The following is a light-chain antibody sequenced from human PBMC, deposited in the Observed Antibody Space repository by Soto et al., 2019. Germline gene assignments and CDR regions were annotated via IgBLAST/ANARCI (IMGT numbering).Light chain of an antibody. CDR2: EVS. V-gene: IGLV2-14*01. J-gene: IGLJ1*01. CDR3: SSYTSSATYV. Sequence: QSVLTQPASVSGSPGQSITISCTGTISDVGSFNYVSWYQQHPGKAPKLIIYEVSHRPSGVSYRFSGSKSANTASLTISGLQAEDEADYYCSSYTSSATYVFGTGTKVTVL. CDR1: ISDVGSFNY.